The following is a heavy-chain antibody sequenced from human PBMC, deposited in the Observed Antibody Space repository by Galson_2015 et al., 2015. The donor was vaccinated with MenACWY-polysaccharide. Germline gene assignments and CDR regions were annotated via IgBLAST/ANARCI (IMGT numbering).Heavy chain of an antibody. Sequence: SVKVSCKASGYTFISLGITWVRQAPGQGLEWMGWINTYNGDTNSEDKIQGRVTMTTDTSTNTAYMELRNLRSDDTAVYYCARGPPGYAGSWHPLQYWGQGTLVTVSA. V-gene: IGHV1-18*01. CDR1: GYTFISLG. D-gene: IGHD2-15*01. J-gene: IGHJ4*02. CDR3: ARGPPGYAGSWHPLQY. CDR2: INTYNGDT.